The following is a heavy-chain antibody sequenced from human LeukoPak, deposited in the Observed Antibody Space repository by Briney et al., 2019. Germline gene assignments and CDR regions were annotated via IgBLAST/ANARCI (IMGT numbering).Heavy chain of an antibody. CDR2: IWYDGNNK. Sequence: GGSLRLSCASSRFTFSSYGMHWVRQPPGKGLVWVAVIWYDGNNKYYAYSVKGRFTISRDNSKNTLYLQMNSLRAEDTAVYYCAKVRKYSRSNYYYMDVWGKGTTVTVSS. V-gene: IGHV3-33*06. CDR3: AKVRKYSRSNYYYMDV. CDR1: RFTFSSYG. J-gene: IGHJ6*03. D-gene: IGHD6-6*01.